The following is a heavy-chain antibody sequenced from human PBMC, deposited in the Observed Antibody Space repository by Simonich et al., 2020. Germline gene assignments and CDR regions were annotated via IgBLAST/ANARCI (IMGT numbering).Heavy chain of an antibody. CDR3: AHKLSGWFGERDAFDI. D-gene: IGHD3-10*01. CDR1: GFSLSTSGVG. V-gene: IGHV2-5*02. J-gene: IGHJ3*02. CDR2: IYWDDDK. Sequence: QITLKESGPTLVKPTQTLTLTCTFSGFSLSTSGVGVGWIRQPPGKALEWLALIYWDDDKRYSPSLKSRITITKDTSKNQVVLTMTNMDPVDTATYYCAHKLSGWFGERDAFDIWGQGTMVTVSS.